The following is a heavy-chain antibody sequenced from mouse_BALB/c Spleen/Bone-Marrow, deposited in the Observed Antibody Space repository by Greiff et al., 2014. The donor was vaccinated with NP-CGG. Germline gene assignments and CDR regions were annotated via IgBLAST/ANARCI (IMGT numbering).Heavy chain of an antibody. CDR1: GFNIKDTY. J-gene: IGHJ3*01. D-gene: IGHD1-1*01. V-gene: IGHV14-3*02. Sequence: EVQLQQSGAELVKPGASVKLSCTASGFNIKDTYMHWVKQRPEQGLEGIGRIDPANGNTKYDPKFQGKATITADTSSDTAYLQLSSLTSEDTAVYYCATYYYGSSWGFAYWGQGTLVTVSA. CDR3: ATYYYGSSWGFAY. CDR2: IDPANGNT.